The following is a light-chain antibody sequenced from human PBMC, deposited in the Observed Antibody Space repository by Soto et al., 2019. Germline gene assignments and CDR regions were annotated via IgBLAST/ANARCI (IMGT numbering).Light chain of an antibody. CDR1: QAISSY. Sequence: DIQLTQSPSSLSASVGDRVTITCRASQAISSYLAWYQQKPGKVPELLIYATSTLQSGAPSRFSGSGSGTDFTITSSSLQPEDVATYYWHKYNHAPTFGGGTKVEIK. CDR2: ATS. V-gene: IGKV1-27*01. J-gene: IGKJ4*02. CDR3: HKYNHAPT.